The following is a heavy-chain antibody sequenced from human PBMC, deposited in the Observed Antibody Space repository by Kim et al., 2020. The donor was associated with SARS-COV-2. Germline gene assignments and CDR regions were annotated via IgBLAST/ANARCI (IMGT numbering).Heavy chain of an antibody. V-gene: IGHV4-34*01. Sequence: SETLSLTCAVYGGSFSGYYWSWIRQPPGKGLEWIGEINHSGSTNYNPSLKSRVTISVDTSKNQFSLKLSSVTAADTAVYYCARDRRFAAYYYYGMDVWGQGTTVTVSS. D-gene: IGHD3-16*01. CDR3: ARDRRFAAYYYYGMDV. CDR1: GGSFSGYY. J-gene: IGHJ6*02. CDR2: INHSGST.